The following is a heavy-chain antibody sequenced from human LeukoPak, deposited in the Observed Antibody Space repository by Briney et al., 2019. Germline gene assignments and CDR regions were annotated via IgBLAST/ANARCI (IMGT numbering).Heavy chain of an antibody. CDR1: GFTFSSYD. J-gene: IGHJ5*02. Sequence: GGSLRLSCAASGFTFSSYDMSWVRQAPGKGLEWVSGISGSGSSTYYADSVKGRFTISRDNSKSTLYLQMNSLRAEGTAVYYCAKDRHAPGRYCSSTICFPFDPWGQGTLVTVSS. V-gene: IGHV3-23*01. CDR2: ISGSGSST. CDR3: AKDRHAPGRYCSSTICFPFDP. D-gene: IGHD2-2*01.